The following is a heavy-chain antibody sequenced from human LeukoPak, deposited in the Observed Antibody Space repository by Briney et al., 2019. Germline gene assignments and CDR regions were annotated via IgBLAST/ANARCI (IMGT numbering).Heavy chain of an antibody. V-gene: IGHV3-7*01. CDR2: IKQDGSEK. CDR1: GFIFSSYW. J-gene: IGHJ4*02. CDR3: ARDFDY. Sequence: GGSLRLSCAASGFIFSSYWMSWVRQAPGRGLEWVANIKQDGSEKYYVDSVKGRFTISRDNAKNSLYLQMNSLRAEDTAVYYCARDFDYWGQGTLVTVSS.